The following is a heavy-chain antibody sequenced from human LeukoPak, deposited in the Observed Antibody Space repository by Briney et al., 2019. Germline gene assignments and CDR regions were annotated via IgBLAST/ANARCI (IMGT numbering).Heavy chain of an antibody. CDR3: ARDRPYYYGSGSHYGPLDY. Sequence: PEASVKVSCKASGGTFSSYAISWVRQAPGQGLEWMGGIIPIFGTANYAQKFQGRVTITTDESTSTAYMELSSLRSEDTAVYYCARDRPYYYGSGSHYGPLDYWGQGTLVTVSS. CDR1: GGTFSSYA. J-gene: IGHJ4*02. D-gene: IGHD3-10*01. V-gene: IGHV1-69*05. CDR2: IIPIFGTA.